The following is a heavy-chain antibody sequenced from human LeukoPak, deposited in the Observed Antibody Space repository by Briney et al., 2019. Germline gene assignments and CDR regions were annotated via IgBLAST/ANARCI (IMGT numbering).Heavy chain of an antibody. Sequence: PSETLSLTCTVSGGSFSSGDYYWSWIRQPPGKGLEWIGYIYYSGSTYYNPSLKSRVTISVDTSKNQFSLKLSSVTAADTAVYYCARAGWRYYYDSSGKNWFDPWGQGTLVTVSS. D-gene: IGHD3-22*01. J-gene: IGHJ5*02. CDR1: GGSFSSGDYY. CDR3: ARAGWRYYYDSSGKNWFDP. V-gene: IGHV4-30-4*01. CDR2: IYYSGST.